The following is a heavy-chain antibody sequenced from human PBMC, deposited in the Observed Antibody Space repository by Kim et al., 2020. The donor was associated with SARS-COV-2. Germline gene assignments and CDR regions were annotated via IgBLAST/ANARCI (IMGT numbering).Heavy chain of an antibody. D-gene: IGHD2-2*01. CDR2: ITPIFGTT. Sequence: SVKVSCKTSGDTFSNSDINWVRQAPGQGPEWMGGITPIFGTTNYAQKFQDRVTTTADESTRTVYMELRSLRSEDTAVYYCARSRGGGVVVAGPREAFDIWGQGTTVTVSS. V-gene: IGHV1-69*13. CDR1: GDTFSNSD. J-gene: IGHJ3*02. CDR3: ARSRGGGVVVAGPREAFDI.